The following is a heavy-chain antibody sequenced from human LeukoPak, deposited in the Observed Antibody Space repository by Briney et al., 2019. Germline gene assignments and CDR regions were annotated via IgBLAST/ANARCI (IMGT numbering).Heavy chain of an antibody. D-gene: IGHD2-21*02. CDR2: INQDGSVK. CDR1: GFTFSNEW. J-gene: IGHJ4*02. V-gene: IGHV3-7*01. Sequence: GGSLRLSCAASGFTFSNEWMSWVRQSPGMRLECAANINQDGSVKYYVDSVKGRFTISRDNAKNSLYLQMNSLRAEDTAMYYCARGGSGDWALGGQGTLVTVSS. CDR3: ARGGSGDWAL.